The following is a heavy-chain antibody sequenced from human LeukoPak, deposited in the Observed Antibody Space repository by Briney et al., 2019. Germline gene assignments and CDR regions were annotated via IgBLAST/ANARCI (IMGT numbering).Heavy chain of an antibody. J-gene: IGHJ4*02. CDR3: ARDHRSGSGSGTQANDY. V-gene: IGHV3-48*02. CDR1: GFTFSYYS. D-gene: IGHD3-10*01. CDR2: ISISSKTI. Sequence: GALRLSCAASGFTFSYYSMNWVRQAPGKGLEWVSYISISSKTIYYADSVKGRFTISRDNAKKSLDLQMNSLRDEDTAVYYCARDHRSGSGSGTQANDYWGQGTLVTVSS.